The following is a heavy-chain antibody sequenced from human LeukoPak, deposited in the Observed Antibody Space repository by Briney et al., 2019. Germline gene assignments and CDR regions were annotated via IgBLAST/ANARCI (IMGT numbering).Heavy chain of an antibody. CDR2: IYYSGST. V-gene: IGHV4-31*03. J-gene: IGHJ4*02. CDR3: ARAGRSYGVRFFDY. D-gene: IGHD5-18*01. Sequence: SQTLSLTCTVSGGSISSGGYYWSWIRQHPGKGLEWIGYIYYSGSTNYNPSLKSRVTISVDTSKNQFSLKLSSVTAADTAVYYCARAGRSYGVRFFDYWGQGTLVTVSS. CDR1: GGSISSGGYY.